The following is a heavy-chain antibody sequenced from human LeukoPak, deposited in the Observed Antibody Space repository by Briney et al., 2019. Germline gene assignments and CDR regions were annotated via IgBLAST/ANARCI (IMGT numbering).Heavy chain of an antibody. CDR2: ISAYNGNT. J-gene: IGHJ4*02. Sequence: ASVKVSCKASGNTFTSYGIGWVRQAPGQGLEWMGWISAYNGNTNYAQKLQGRVTMTTDTSTSTAYMELRSLRSDDTAVYYCARRPDHSSSSGVDYWGQGTLVTVSS. CDR1: GNTFTSYG. V-gene: IGHV1-18*01. CDR3: ARRPDHSSSSGVDY. D-gene: IGHD6-6*01.